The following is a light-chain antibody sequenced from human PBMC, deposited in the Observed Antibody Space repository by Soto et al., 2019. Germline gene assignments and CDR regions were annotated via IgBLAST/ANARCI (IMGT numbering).Light chain of an antibody. CDR2: GAS. CDR1: QSVSSN. CDR3: QQYNNWPGT. J-gene: IGKJ3*01. Sequence: EIVMTQSPATLSVSPRERATLSCRASQSVSSNLAWYQQKPGQAPRLLIYGASTRATGIPARFSGSGSGTEFTLTISSLQSEDFAVYYCQQYNNWPGTFGPGTKVDIK. V-gene: IGKV3-15*01.